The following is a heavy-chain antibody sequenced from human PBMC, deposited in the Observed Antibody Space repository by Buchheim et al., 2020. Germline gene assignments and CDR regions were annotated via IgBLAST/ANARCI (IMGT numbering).Heavy chain of an antibody. Sequence: QVQLVESGGGVVQPGRSLRLSCAASGFTFSSYGMHWVRQAPGKGLEWVAVIWYDGSNKYYADSVKGRFTISRDNSKNTLYLQMNSLRAEDTAVYYCARVGSSDTYGWFDPWGQGTL. CDR1: GFTFSSYG. V-gene: IGHV3-33*01. CDR3: ARVGSSDTYGWFDP. CDR2: IWYDGSNK. J-gene: IGHJ5*02. D-gene: IGHD5-18*01.